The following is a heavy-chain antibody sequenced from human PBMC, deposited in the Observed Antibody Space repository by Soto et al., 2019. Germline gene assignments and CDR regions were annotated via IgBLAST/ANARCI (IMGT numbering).Heavy chain of an antibody. V-gene: IGHV3-23*01. D-gene: IGHD2-15*01. CDR3: ARSSAGYCSDGSCLDAFDI. CDR1: GFTFSNHA. CDR2: ISGSRGTT. J-gene: IGHJ3*02. Sequence: PGGSLRLSCAASGFTFSNHAMSWVRQAPGKGLEWVSVISGSRGTTYYADSVKGRFTISRDNSKNTVFLQMNSVRAEDTAVYYCARSSAGYCSDGSCLDAFDIWGQGTMVTVS.